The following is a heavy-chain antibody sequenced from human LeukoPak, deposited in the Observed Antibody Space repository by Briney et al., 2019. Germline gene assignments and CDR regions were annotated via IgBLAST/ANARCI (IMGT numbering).Heavy chain of an antibody. J-gene: IGHJ6*02. D-gene: IGHD6-19*01. CDR3: ARECGWGQQYYYGMDV. V-gene: IGHV3-30-3*01. CDR2: ISYDGSNK. CDR1: GFTFSSYA. Sequence: GGSLRLSCAASGFTFSSYAMHWVRQAPGKGLEWVAVISYDGSNKYYADSVKGRFTISRDNSKDTLYLQMNSLRAEDTAVYYCARECGWGQQYYYGMDVWGQGTTVTVSS.